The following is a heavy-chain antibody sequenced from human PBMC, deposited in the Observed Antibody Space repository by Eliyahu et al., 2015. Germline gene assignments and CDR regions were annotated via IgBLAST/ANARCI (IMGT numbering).Heavy chain of an antibody. CDR2: INHSGSX. V-gene: IGHV4-34*01. J-gene: IGHJ5*02. CDR1: GGSFSGYY. Sequence: QVQLQQWGAGLLTPSETLSXTCAVXGGSFSGYYWSWXRQPPGKGLEWIGEINHSGSXNYNPSLKSRVTISVDTSKNQFSLKLSSVTAADTAVYYCARVELGGWFDPWGQGTLVTVSS. D-gene: IGHD1-7*01. CDR3: ARVELGGWFDP.